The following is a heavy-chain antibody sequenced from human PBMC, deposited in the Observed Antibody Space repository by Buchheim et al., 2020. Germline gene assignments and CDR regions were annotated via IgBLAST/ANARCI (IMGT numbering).Heavy chain of an antibody. CDR3: ALAVAMVLSDY. V-gene: IGHV1-46*01. J-gene: IGHJ4*02. Sequence: QVQLVQSGAEVKKPGASVKVSCKASGYTFTSYYMHWVRQAPGQGLEWMGRINPSGGSTSYAQKFQGRVTMTRDTSTSTVYMELISLGSEDTALYYCALAVAMVLSDYWGQGTL. D-gene: IGHD6-19*01. CDR1: GYTFTSYY. CDR2: INPSGGST.